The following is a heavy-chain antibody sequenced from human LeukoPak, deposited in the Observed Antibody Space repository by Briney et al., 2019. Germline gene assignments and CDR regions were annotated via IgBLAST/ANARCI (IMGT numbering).Heavy chain of an antibody. CDR2: IKYDGSEK. V-gene: IGHV3-7*05. D-gene: IGHD3-10*01. CDR1: GFTFSSYW. Sequence: PGGSLRPSCAASGFTFSSYWMTWVRQAPGKGLEWVASIKYDGSEKNYVDSVKGRFTISRDNAKNSLYLQMNSLRAEDTAVYYCARGGARNFDYWGQGTLVIVSS. CDR3: ARGGARNFDY. J-gene: IGHJ4*02.